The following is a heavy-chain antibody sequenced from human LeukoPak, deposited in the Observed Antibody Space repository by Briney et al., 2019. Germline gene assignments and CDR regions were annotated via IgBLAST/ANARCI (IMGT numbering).Heavy chain of an antibody. CDR2: ISAYNGNT. V-gene: IGHV1-18*01. J-gene: IGHJ5*02. Sequence: GASVKVSCKASGYTFTSYGISWVRQAPGQGLEWMGWISAYNGNTNYAQKLQGRVTMTTDTSTSTAYMELRSLRSDDTAVYYCARSNPRYSSSSFWFDPWGQGTLVTVSS. CDR1: GYTFTSYG. CDR3: ARSNPRYSSSSFWFDP. D-gene: IGHD6-6*01.